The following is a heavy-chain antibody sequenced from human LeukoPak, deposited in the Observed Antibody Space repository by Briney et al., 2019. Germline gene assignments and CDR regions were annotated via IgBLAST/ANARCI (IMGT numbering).Heavy chain of an antibody. V-gene: IGHV4-59*01. CDR3: ARLRGNYFPDY. CDR1: GDSISGYY. J-gene: IGHJ4*02. Sequence: SETLSLTCTVSGDSISGYYWTWIQQPPGKGLEWIGYIYYSGSINYNPSLKSRLTISVDTSKNQFSLKLSSVTAADTAVYYCARLRGNYFPDYWGQGTLVTVPS. D-gene: IGHD4-11*01. CDR2: IYYSGSI.